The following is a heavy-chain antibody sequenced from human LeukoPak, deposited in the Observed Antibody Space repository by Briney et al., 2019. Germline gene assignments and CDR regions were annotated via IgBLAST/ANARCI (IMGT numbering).Heavy chain of an antibody. Sequence: GGSLRLSCAASGSIFGSYGMHWVRQAPGKGLEWVAVIWYDGSKEFYADSVKGRFTISRDNSKNTLYLQMNSLRAEDTAVYYCARLQWLDYDAFDIWGQGTMVTVSS. J-gene: IGHJ3*02. V-gene: IGHV3-33*01. CDR3: ARLQWLDYDAFDI. D-gene: IGHD6-19*01. CDR1: GSIFGSYG. CDR2: IWYDGSKE.